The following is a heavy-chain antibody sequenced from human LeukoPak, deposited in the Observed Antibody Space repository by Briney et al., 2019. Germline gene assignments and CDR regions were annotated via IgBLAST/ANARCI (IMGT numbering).Heavy chain of an antibody. CDR2: IYYSWST. Sequence: SETLSLTCTVSGGSISSYYWNWIRKPPGKGQEWIGYIYYSWSTNYNPSLKSRVTISVDTSKNQFSLKLSSVTAADTAVYYCAGRLWRRDGYNLSAFDIWGQGTMVTVSS. CDR3: AGRLWRRDGYNLSAFDI. CDR1: GGSISSYY. D-gene: IGHD5-24*01. V-gene: IGHV4-59*01. J-gene: IGHJ3*02.